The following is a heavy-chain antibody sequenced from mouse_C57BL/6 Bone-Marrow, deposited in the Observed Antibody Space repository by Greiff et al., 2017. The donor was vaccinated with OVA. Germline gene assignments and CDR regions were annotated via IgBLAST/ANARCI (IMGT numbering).Heavy chain of an antibody. D-gene: IGHD1-1*01. CDR2: IDPETGGT. Sequence: QVHVKQSGAELVRPGASVTLSCKASGYTFTDYEMHWVKQTPVHGLEWIGAIDPETGGTAYNQKFKGKAILTADKSSSTAYMELRSLTSEDSAVYYCTRPHYYGSRGGDYWGQGTTLTVSS. V-gene: IGHV1-15*01. CDR3: TRPHYYGSRGGDY. CDR1: GYTFTDYE. J-gene: IGHJ2*01.